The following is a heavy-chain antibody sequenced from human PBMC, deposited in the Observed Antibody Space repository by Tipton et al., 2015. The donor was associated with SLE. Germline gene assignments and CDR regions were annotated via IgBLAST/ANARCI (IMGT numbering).Heavy chain of an antibody. V-gene: IGHV3-49*04. Sequence: SLRLSCITSGFTFGDDAMSWVRQAPGKGLEWVGFIRNNPYGGTTEYAASVKGRFSISRDESKSIAYLQMNSLKIEDTAVYYCARCNGRTCYFDNWGQGTLVTVSS. J-gene: IGHJ4*02. CDR3: ARCNGRTCYFDN. CDR2: IRNNPYGGTT. CDR1: GFTFGDDA. D-gene: IGHD2/OR15-2a*01.